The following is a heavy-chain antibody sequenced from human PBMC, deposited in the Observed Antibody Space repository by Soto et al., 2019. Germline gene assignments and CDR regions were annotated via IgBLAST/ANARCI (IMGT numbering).Heavy chain of an antibody. J-gene: IGHJ4*02. CDR1: GGSISSGDYY. CDR2: IYYSGST. Sequence: SETLSLTCTVSGGSISSGDYYWSWIRQPPGKGLEWIGYIYYSGSTYYNPSLKSRVTISVDTSKTQFSLKLSSVTAADTAVYYCAREAAAGTLDYWGQGTLVTVSS. CDR3: AREAAAGTLDY. V-gene: IGHV4-30-4*01. D-gene: IGHD6-13*01.